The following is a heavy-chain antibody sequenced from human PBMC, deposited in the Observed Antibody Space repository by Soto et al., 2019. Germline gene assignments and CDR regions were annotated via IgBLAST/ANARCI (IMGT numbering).Heavy chain of an antibody. CDR3: ASLNVSSDWDF. V-gene: IGHV3-7*03. D-gene: IGHD6-19*01. Sequence: EVQLVESGGGLVQPGVSLRLSCEDPGFNFNNYRMSWVRQAPGKGLEWVATIKEDGSERYYVPSVRGRFTISRDNAKNSLSLQITSLRADATPVYYCASLNVSSDWDFWGQGTLVPVSS. CDR1: GFNFNNYR. CDR2: IKEDGSER. J-gene: IGHJ4*02.